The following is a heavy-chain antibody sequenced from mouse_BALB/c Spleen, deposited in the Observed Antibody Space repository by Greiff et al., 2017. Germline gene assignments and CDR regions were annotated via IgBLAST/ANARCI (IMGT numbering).Heavy chain of an antibody. J-gene: IGHJ3*01. CDR1: GFTFSDFY. CDR2: SRNKANDYTT. Sequence: EVKVVESGGGLVQPGGSLRLSCATSGFTFSDFYMEWVRQPPGKRLEWIAASRNKANDYTTEYSASVKGRFIVSRDTSQSILYLQMNALRAEDTAIYYCARDGNYGYDGWFAYWGQGTLVTVSA. CDR3: ARDGNYGYDGWFAY. D-gene: IGHD2-2*01. V-gene: IGHV7-1*02.